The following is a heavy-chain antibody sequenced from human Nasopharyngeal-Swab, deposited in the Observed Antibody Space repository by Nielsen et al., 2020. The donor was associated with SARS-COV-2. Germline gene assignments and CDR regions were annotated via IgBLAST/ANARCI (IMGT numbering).Heavy chain of an antibody. V-gene: IGHV1-8*01. CDR2: MNPNSGNT. Sequence: WVRQAPGQGLEWMGWMNPNSGNTGYAQKFQGRVTMTRSTSISTAYMELSSLRSEDTAVYYCARGLYSSGFSYYYYGMDVWGQGTTVTVSS. J-gene: IGHJ6*02. D-gene: IGHD6-19*01. CDR3: ARGLYSSGFSYYYYGMDV.